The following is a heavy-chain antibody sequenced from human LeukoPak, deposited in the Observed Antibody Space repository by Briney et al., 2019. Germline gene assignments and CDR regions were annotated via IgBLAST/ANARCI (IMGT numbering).Heavy chain of an antibody. CDR3: ARDNGDYWFDY. J-gene: IGHJ4*02. V-gene: IGHV1-2*02. Sequence: GASVKVSCKASGYTITGYYIHWVRQAPGQGLEWMGWINPNSGGTNYAQKFQGRVTMTRDTSISTAYMELTRLRSDDTAVYYCARDNGDYWFDYWGQGTLVTVSS. CDR1: GYTITGYY. CDR2: INPNSGGT. D-gene: IGHD4-17*01.